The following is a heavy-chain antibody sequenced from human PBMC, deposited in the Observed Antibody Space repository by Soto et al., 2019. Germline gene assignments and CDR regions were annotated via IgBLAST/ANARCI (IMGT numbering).Heavy chain of an antibody. D-gene: IGHD3-3*01. Sequence: SETLSLTCTVSGGSISSSSYYWGWIRQPPGKGLEWIGSIYYSGSTYYNPSLKSRVTISVDTSKNQFSLKLSSVTAADTAVYYCAKAMNYDFCLDVWGKGTTVTVSS. CDR1: GGSISSSSYY. J-gene: IGHJ6*04. V-gene: IGHV4-39*01. CDR3: AKAMNYDFCLDV. CDR2: IYYSGST.